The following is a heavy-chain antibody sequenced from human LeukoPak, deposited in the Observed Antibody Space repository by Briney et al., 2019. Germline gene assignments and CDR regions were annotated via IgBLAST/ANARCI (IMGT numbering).Heavy chain of an antibody. D-gene: IGHD3-16*02. CDR1: GFTFSSYS. CDR3: AKAKLLRLGELSLYPYFDY. V-gene: IGHV3-21*04. J-gene: IGHJ4*02. CDR2: ISSSSSYI. Sequence: PGGSLRLSCAASGFTFSSYSMNWVRQAPGKGLEWVSSISSSSSYIYYADSVKDRFTISRDNAKNSLYLQMNSLRAEDTALYYCAKAKLLRLGELSLYPYFDYWGQGTLVTVSS.